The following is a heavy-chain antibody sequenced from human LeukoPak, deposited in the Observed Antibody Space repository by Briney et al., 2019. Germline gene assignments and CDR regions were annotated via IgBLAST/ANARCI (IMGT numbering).Heavy chain of an antibody. D-gene: IGHD6-13*01. CDR2: ISYDGSNK. CDR1: GFTFSSYA. CDR3: ARESSSSSWTPLDY. V-gene: IGHV3-30-3*01. J-gene: IGHJ4*02. Sequence: GGSLRLSCAASGFTFSSYAMHWVRQAPGKGLEWVAVISYDGSNKDYADSVKGRFTISRDNSKNTLYLQMNSLRAEDTAVYYCARESSSSSWTPLDYWGQGTLVTVSS.